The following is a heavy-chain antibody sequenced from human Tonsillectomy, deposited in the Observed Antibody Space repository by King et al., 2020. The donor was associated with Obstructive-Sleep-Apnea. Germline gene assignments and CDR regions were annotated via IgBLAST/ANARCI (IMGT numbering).Heavy chain of an antibody. Sequence: VQLVESGGGLVKPGGSLRLSCAVSGFTFSNYGMNWVRQAPGKGLEWVSSISNFYIYYADSVKGRFTISRDNAENSLYLQMNSLRAEDTAVYYCARVGVTAIYASHINWYFDLWGRGTLVTVSS. CDR2: ISNFYI. CDR3: ARVGVTAIYASHINWYFDL. V-gene: IGHV3-21*01. CDR1: GFTFSNYG. D-gene: IGHD2-21*02. J-gene: IGHJ2*01.